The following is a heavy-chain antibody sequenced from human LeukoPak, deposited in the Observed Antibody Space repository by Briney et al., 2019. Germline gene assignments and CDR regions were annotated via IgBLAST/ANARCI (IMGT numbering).Heavy chain of an antibody. CDR1: GYSFYTYW. Sequence: GESLESSCKVSGYSFYTYWIAWVRQMPGKGLEWMGIIYPDDSETRYSPSFQGQVTISADKSIDTAYLQWRRLKASDTGMYYCVRQSHGEFKYWGQGTLVTVSS. J-gene: IGHJ4*02. V-gene: IGHV5-51*01. D-gene: IGHD3-10*01. CDR3: VRQSHGEFKY. CDR2: IYPDDSET.